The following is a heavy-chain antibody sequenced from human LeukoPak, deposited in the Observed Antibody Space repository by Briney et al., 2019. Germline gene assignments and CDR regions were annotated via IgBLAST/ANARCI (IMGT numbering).Heavy chain of an antibody. J-gene: IGHJ4*02. CDR1: GFTFGSYW. D-gene: IGHD5-18*01. CDR3: AREARGYSYSYDY. Sequence: GVSLRLSCAASGFTFGSYWMSWVRQAPGKGLEWVAVISYDGSNKYYADSVKGRFTISRDNSKNTMYLHMNSLRVDDTAVYYCAREARGYSYSYDYWGQGILVTVSS. CDR2: ISYDGSNK. V-gene: IGHV3-30*03.